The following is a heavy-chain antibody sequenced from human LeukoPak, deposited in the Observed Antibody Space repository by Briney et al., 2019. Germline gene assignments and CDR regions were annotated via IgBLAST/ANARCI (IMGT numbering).Heavy chain of an antibody. V-gene: IGHV3-30*04. CDR1: GFTFSSYV. J-gene: IGHJ5*02. D-gene: IGHD1-26*01. Sequence: GRSLRLSCAASGFTFSSYVMHWVRQAPGKGLEWVAIISYDGSNEYYADSVKGRFTISRDNSKNTLYLQMNSLRAADTAVYYCARVFDGIDPAGFDPWGQGTLVTVSS. CDR2: ISYDGSNE. CDR3: ARVFDGIDPAGFDP.